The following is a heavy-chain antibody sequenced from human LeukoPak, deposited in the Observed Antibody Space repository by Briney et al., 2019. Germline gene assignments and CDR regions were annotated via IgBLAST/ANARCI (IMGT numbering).Heavy chain of an antibody. CDR1: GFTFSGSS. CDR2: IRSKGNSYAT. V-gene: IGHV3-73*01. Sequence: PGGSLKLSCAASGFTFSGSSMHWVRQASGKGLEWVGRIRSKGNSYATAYAASVKGRFTISRDDSKSTAYLQMNSLKTEDTAVYYCASYYDSSTLSHDYWGQGTLVTVSA. D-gene: IGHD3-22*01. J-gene: IGHJ4*02. CDR3: ASYYDSSTLSHDY.